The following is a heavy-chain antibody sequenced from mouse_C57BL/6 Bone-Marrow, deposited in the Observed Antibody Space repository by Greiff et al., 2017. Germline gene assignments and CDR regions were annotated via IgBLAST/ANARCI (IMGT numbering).Heavy chain of an antibody. D-gene: IGHD1-1*01. CDR1: GFTFSDYY. V-gene: IGHV5-12*01. Sequence: EVQRVESGGGLVQPGGSLKLSCAASGFTFSDYYMYWVRQTPEKRLEWVAYISNGGGSTYYPDTVKGRFTISRDNAKNTLYLQMSRLKSEDTAMYYCARRDYYGSSPWFAYWGQGTLVTVSA. J-gene: IGHJ3*01. CDR3: ARRDYYGSSPWFAY. CDR2: ISNGGGST.